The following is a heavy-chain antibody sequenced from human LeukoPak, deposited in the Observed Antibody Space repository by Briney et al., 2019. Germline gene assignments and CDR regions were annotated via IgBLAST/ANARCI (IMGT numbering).Heavy chain of an antibody. CDR3: ARAVEGWLNPHYMDV. Sequence: GGSLRLSCAASGFTFNNYWMSWVRQAPGKGLEWVANIKRDGSEKYHVDSVKGRFTVSRDNAKNSLYLQMNSLRAEDTAVYYCARAVEGWLNPHYMDVWGKGTTVAVSS. CDR2: IKRDGSEK. D-gene: IGHD5-24*01. J-gene: IGHJ6*03. V-gene: IGHV3-7*01. CDR1: GFTFNNYW.